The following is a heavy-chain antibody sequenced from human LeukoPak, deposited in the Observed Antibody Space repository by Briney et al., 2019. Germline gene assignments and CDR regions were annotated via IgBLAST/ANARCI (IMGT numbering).Heavy chain of an antibody. CDR2: IYYTVST. J-gene: IGHJ3*02. D-gene: IGHD2-2*01. CDR1: GGSISSGDYY. CDR3: ARNDCSSTSCQFGDAFDI. Sequence: PSQTLSLTCTDSGGSISSGDYYWSWIRQPPGKGLEWIGYIYYTVSTFYNPSLKSRVAISVDTSKDLFSLKLTSVTAADTAVYYCARNDCSSTSCQFGDAFDIWGQGAMVTVSS. V-gene: IGHV4-30-4*08.